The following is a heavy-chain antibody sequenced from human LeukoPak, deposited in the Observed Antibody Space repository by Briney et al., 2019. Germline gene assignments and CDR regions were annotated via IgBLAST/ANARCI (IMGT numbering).Heavy chain of an antibody. V-gene: IGHV3-23*01. CDR3: AKYYGDYYYYYYMDV. J-gene: IGHJ6*03. CDR2: ITGSSGST. CDR1: GFTFSSYA. Sequence: GGSLRLSCAASGFTFSSYAMSWVRQAPGKGLEWVSSITGSSGSTYYADSVKGRFTISRDNSKSTLYLQMNSLRAEDTALYYCAKYYGDYYYYYYMDVWGKGTTVTVSS. D-gene: IGHD4-17*01.